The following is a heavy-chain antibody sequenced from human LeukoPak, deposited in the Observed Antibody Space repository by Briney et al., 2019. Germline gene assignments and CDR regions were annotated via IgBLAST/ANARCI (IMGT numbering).Heavy chain of an antibody. CDR1: GFIFSNYA. V-gene: IGHV3-30*04. Sequence: GRSLRLSCAASGFIFSNYAMHWVRQAPGKGLEWVAVMSYDGSNKYYVDSVKGRFTISRDNSNKTLYLQMHSLRSEDTAVYYCARDRKAVSGALDYWGQGTLVTVSS. CDR3: ARDRKAVSGALDY. CDR2: MSYDGSNK. J-gene: IGHJ4*02. D-gene: IGHD6-19*01.